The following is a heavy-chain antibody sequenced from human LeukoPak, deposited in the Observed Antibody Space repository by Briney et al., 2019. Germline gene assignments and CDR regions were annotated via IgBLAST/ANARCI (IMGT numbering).Heavy chain of an antibody. CDR2: IYSSGST. CDR3: ARDSAAGTPFDY. D-gene: IGHD6-13*01. J-gene: IGHJ4*02. CDR1: GGSISSYY. V-gene: IGHV4-59*01. Sequence: SETQSLTCTVSGGSISSYYWSWIRQPPGKGLEWIGYIYSSGSTNYNPSLKSRVTISVDTSKNQFSLKLSSVTAADTAVYYCARDSAAGTPFDYWGQGTLVTVSS.